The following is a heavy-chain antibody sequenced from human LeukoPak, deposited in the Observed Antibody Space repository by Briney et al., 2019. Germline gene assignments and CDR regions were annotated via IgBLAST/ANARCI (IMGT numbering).Heavy chain of an antibody. Sequence: GGSLRLSCAASGFTFSSYGMSWVRQAPGKGLEWVSGISGSGGSTDYADSVKDRFTISRDNSKNTLYLQMNSLRAEDTAVYYCAKAGGAFYDSSGYYFDYWGQGTLVTVSS. D-gene: IGHD3-22*01. V-gene: IGHV3-23*01. CDR1: GFTFSSYG. CDR2: ISGSGGST. CDR3: AKAGGAFYDSSGYYFDY. J-gene: IGHJ4*02.